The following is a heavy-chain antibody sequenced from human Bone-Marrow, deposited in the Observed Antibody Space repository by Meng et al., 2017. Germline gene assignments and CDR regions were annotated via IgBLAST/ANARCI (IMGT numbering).Heavy chain of an antibody. CDR3: ARDFYSSSWYLLGRTYYYYGMDV. J-gene: IGHJ6*02. CDR2: ISYDGSNK. CDR1: GFAFSSYA. Sequence: GGSLRLSCAASGFAFSSYAMHWVRQAPGKGLEWVAVISYDGSNKYYADSVKGRFTISRDNSKNTLYLQMNSLRAEDTAVYYCARDFYSSSWYLLGRTYYYYGMDVWGQGTMVTVSS. V-gene: IGHV3-30*04. D-gene: IGHD6-13*01.